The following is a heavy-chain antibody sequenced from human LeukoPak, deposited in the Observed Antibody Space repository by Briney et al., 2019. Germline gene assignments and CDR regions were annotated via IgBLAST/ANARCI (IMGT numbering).Heavy chain of an antibody. CDR1: GFTFSSYS. CDR3: ARGPMTGTTSYMDV. D-gene: IGHD1-7*01. Sequence: GGSLRLSCAASGFTFSSYSMNWVRQAPGKRLECVSHISVSGSITFYADSVKGRFTISRDNAKNSLYLQMSSLRDEDTAVYYCARGPMTGTTSYMDVWGKGTTVTVSS. J-gene: IGHJ6*03. CDR2: ISVSGSIT. V-gene: IGHV3-48*02.